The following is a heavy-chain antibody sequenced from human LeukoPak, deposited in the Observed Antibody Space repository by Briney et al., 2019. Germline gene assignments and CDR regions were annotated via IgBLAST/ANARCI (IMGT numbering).Heavy chain of an antibody. CDR3: ARERTIAVAGTLKY. CDR2: INAGNGNT. CDR1: GFTFTSYA. D-gene: IGHD6-19*01. Sequence: GGSLRLSCAASGFTFTSYAMHWVRQAPGQSLEWMGWINAGNGNTKYSQKFQGRVTMTRDTSTSTVYMELSSLRSEDTAVYYCARERTIAVAGTLKYWGQGTLVTVSS. V-gene: IGHV1-3*01. J-gene: IGHJ4*02.